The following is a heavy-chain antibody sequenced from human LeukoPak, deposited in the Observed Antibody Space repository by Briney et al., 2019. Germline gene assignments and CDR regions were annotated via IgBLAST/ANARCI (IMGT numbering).Heavy chain of an antibody. J-gene: IGHJ4*02. CDR1: RSTFSSYC. Sequence: SGGSLRLSCAASRSTFSSYCMHWVRQAPGKGLVWVSHINTDGSRTTYADSVKGRFTISRDNAKNTLYLQMNSLRAEDTAVYYCASGCSASSCYGVYWAQRPLVTVSS. CDR3: ASGCSASSCYGVY. CDR2: INTDGSRT. D-gene: IGHD2-15*01. V-gene: IGHV3-74*01.